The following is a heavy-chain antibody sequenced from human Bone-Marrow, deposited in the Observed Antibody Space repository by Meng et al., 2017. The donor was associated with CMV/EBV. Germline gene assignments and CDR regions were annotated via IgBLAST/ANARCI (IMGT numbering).Heavy chain of an antibody. D-gene: IGHD6-19*01. CDR2: INPNSGGT. V-gene: IGHV1-2*02. J-gene: IGHJ4*02. CDR3: ARLPGIAVAGTDY. CDR1: GYTFTGYY. Sequence: ASVKVSCKASGYTFTGYYMHWVRQAPGQGLERMGWINPNSGGTNYAQKFQGRVTMTRDTSISTAYMELSRLRSDDTAVYYCARLPGIAVAGTDYWGQGTLVTVSS.